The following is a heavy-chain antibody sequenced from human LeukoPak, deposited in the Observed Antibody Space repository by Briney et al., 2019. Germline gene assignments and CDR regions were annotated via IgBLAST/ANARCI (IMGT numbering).Heavy chain of an antibody. V-gene: IGHV3-7*01. CDR2: IKKDGSEK. CDR1: GFTFSSYW. CDR3: ARRPSRLYYGMDV. Sequence: GGSLRLSCTASGFTFSSYWTSWVRQAPGKGLEWVANIKKDGSEKYYVDSVKGRFTISRDNAKNSLYLQMNSLRAEDTAVYYCARRPSRLYYGMDVWGQGTTVTVSS. J-gene: IGHJ6*02.